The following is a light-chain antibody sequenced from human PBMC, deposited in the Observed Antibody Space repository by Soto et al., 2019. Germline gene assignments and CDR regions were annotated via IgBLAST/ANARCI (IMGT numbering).Light chain of an antibody. CDR2: DVS. CDR1: SSDVGGYNS. V-gene: IGLV2-14*01. J-gene: IGLJ1*01. CDR3: SSYTSSSTLV. Sequence: QSVLSQPASVSGSPGQSSTISCTGTSSDVGGYNSVSWYQQHPGKAPKLMIYDVSNRPSGVSNRFSGSKSGNTASLTISGLQAEDEADYYCSSYTSSSTLVFGTGTKVTVL.